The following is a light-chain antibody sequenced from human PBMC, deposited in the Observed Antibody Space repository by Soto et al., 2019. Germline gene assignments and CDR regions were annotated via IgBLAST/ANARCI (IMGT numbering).Light chain of an antibody. V-gene: IGKV3-11*01. CDR3: QQRSNWPSIT. CDR1: QSVSSY. J-gene: IGKJ5*01. CDR2: GAS. Sequence: EIVLTQSPGTLSLSPGERATLSCRASQSVSSYLAWYQQKPGQAPRPLIYGASNRAAGIPARFSGLGSGTDFTLTISSLEPEDFAVYYCQQRSNWPSITFGQGTRLEIK.